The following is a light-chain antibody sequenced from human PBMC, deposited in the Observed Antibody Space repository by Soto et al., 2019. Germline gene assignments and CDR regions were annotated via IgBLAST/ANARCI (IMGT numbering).Light chain of an antibody. CDR1: QSVSSSY. Sequence: IAMTESPLTLSLSPGEEATVSCRASQSVSSSYLAWYQQKPVQAPRLLIYGASSRATGIPDRFSGSGSGTDFTLTISRLEPEDFAVYYCQQYGISPRTFGQGTKVDIK. CDR3: QQYGISPRT. J-gene: IGKJ1*01. V-gene: IGKV3-20*01. CDR2: GAS.